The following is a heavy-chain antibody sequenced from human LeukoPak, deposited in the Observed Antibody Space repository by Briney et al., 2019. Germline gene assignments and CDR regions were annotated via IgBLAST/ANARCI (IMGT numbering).Heavy chain of an antibody. D-gene: IGHD3-22*01. Sequence: ASVKVSCKASGYTFTSYGLHWVRQAPGQGLEWMGWINTNTGNPTYAQGFTGRFVFSLDTSVSTAYLQISSLKAEDTAVYYCARCRDYYDSSWFDPWGQGTLVTVSS. CDR3: ARCRDYYDSSWFDP. V-gene: IGHV7-4-1*02. CDR1: GYTFTSYG. J-gene: IGHJ5*02. CDR2: INTNTGNP.